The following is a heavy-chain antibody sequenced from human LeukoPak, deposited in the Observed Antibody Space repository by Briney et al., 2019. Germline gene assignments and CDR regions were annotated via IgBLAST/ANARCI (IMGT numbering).Heavy chain of an antibody. CDR1: GFTFGNFA. CDR3: ARGHGGIVVVVRDAFDI. Sequence: PGGSLRLSCAAYGFTFGNFAMHWVRQAPGKGLEWVTDIAYDGSNKYYADSVKGRFTISSDNSKNTLYLQMNSLRSEDTAVYYCARGHGGIVVVVRDAFDIWGQGTMVIVSS. CDR2: IAYDGSNK. D-gene: IGHD2-15*01. J-gene: IGHJ3*02. V-gene: IGHV3-30-3*01.